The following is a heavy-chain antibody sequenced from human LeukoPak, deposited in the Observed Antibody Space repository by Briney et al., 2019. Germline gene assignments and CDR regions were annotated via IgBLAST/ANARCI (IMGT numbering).Heavy chain of an antibody. D-gene: IGHD2-8*01. CDR3: ARRDAIFDY. CDR2: ISGSGGST. Sequence: TGGSLRLSCAASGFTFSSYGVSWVRQAPGKGLEWVSAISGSGGSTYYADSVKGRFTISRDNAKNTLYLQMNSLRAEDTAVYYCARRDAIFDYWGHGTLVTVSS. J-gene: IGHJ4*01. CDR1: GFTFSSYG. V-gene: IGHV3-23*01.